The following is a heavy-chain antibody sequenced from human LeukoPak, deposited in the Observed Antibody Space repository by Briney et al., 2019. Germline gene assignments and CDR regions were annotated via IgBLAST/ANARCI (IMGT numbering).Heavy chain of an antibody. J-gene: IGHJ1*01. CDR1: GYTFTSYD. V-gene: IGHV1-8*01. CDR2: MNPNSGNT. Sequence: GASVTVSCKASGYTFTSYDINWVRQATGQGLEWMGWMNPNSGNTGYAQKFQGRVTMTRNTSISTAYMELSSLRSEDTAVYYCARGRNYYGSGRKYFQHWGQGTLVTVSS. CDR3: ARGRNYYGSGRKYFQH. D-gene: IGHD3-10*01.